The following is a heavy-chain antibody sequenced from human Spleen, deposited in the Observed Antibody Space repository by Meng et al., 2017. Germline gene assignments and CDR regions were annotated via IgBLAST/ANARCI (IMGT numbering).Heavy chain of an antibody. V-gene: IGHV4-59*01. CDR3: ARGDRYRVEMSAINHRDAFDI. J-gene: IGHJ3*02. CDR2: VYYSGST. D-gene: IGHD5-24*01. CDR1: GFTFSSYE. Sequence: ESLKISCAASGFTFSSYEMNWVRQAPGKGLEWIGYVYYSGSTTYNPSLKNRVNISVDTSKNRLSLKLDSVTAADTAVYYCARGDRYRVEMSAINHRDAFDIWGHGTMVTVSS.